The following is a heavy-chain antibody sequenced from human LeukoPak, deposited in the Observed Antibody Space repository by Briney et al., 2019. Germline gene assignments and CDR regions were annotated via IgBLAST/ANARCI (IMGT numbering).Heavy chain of an antibody. CDR2: ISAYNGNT. V-gene: IGHV1-18*01. Sequence: ASVKVSCKASGYTFTSYGISWVRQAPGQGLEWMGWISAYNGNTNYAQKLQGRVTMTTDTSTSTAYMELRSLRSDDTAVYYCARGPPGSTTVVTPDYYYYYGMDVWGQGTTATVSS. D-gene: IGHD4-23*01. J-gene: IGHJ6*02. CDR1: GYTFTSYG. CDR3: ARGPPGSTTVVTPDYYYYYGMDV.